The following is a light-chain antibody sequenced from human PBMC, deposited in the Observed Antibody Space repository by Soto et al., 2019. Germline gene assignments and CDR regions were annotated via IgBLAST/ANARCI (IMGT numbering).Light chain of an antibody. CDR2: DVS. V-gene: IGKV2D-30*01. J-gene: IGKJ1*01. CDR3: QQYNRYWT. CDR1: QILVYSDGNTY. Sequence: DVVITHSPLSLPVTLGQPASISFRSSQILVYSDGNTYLNWFQQKPGKAPKLLIYDVSSLESGVPSRFSGSGSETEFTLTISSLFPDDFATYYCQQYNRYWTFGQGNTVDIK.